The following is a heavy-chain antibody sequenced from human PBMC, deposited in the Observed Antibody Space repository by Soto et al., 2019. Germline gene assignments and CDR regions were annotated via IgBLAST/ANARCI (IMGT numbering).Heavy chain of an antibody. CDR1: GCSICTSW. Sequence: SETLSLTCTVSGCSICTSWWNWIRQSPGKGLEWIGYVYYNGDTNYNPSLKSRVTISVDTSKNQFSLRLNSVTAADTAVYYCAGTYRVNYEYWGHGTLVTVSS. D-gene: IGHD5-12*01. J-gene: IGHJ4*01. CDR3: AGTYRVNYEY. V-gene: IGHV4-59*01. CDR2: VYYNGDT.